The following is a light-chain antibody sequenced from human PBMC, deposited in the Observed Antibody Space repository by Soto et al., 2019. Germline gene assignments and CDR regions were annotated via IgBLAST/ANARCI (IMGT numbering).Light chain of an antibody. Sequence: DIQMTQSPSTLSASVGDRVTITCRASHNIDTRLAWHQQKAGKAPNRLIYDASNLESGVPSRFSGSGSGTEFTITISSLQPDDFATYYCQQYSGYSEVTCGPGTKVDV. CDR1: HNIDTR. J-gene: IGKJ3*01. CDR2: DAS. CDR3: QQYSGYSEVT. V-gene: IGKV1-5*01.